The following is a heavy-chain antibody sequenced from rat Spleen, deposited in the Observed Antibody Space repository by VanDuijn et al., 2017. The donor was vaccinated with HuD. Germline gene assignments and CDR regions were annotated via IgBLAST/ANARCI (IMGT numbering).Heavy chain of an antibody. D-gene: IGHD1-6*01. V-gene: IGHV5S10*01. J-gene: IGHJ2*01. CDR2: IIYDGTRT. CDR3: ARRGYTTDYYYEGYYFDY. Sequence: EVQLVESGGGLVQPGRSLKLSCAASGFTFSDYNMAWVRQAPKKGLEWVATIIYDGTRTHYRDSVRGRFTISRDNAKSILYLQMDSLRSEDTATYYCARRGYTTDYYYEGYYFDYWGQGVMVTVSS. CDR1: GFTFSDYN.